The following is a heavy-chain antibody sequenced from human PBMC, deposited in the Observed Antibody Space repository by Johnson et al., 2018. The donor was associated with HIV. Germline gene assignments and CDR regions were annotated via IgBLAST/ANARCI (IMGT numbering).Heavy chain of an antibody. CDR3: AKALARYSSGWHDAFDI. J-gene: IGHJ3*02. D-gene: IGHD6-19*01. Sequence: VQLVESGGGLVQPGRSLRLSCAASGFTFSSYAMHWVRQAPGKGLEWVAFIRYDGSNKYFADSVKGRFTISRDNSKNTLYLQMNSLRAEDTAVYYCAKALARYSSGWHDAFDIWGQGTMVTVSS. CDR1: GFTFSSYA. CDR2: IRYDGSNK. V-gene: IGHV3-30*02.